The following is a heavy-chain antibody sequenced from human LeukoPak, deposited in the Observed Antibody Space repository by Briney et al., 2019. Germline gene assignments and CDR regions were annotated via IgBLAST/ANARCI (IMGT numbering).Heavy chain of an antibody. CDR3: AREVEATPYYFDY. D-gene: IGHD1-26*01. Sequence: SETLSLTCTVSGYSISSGYYWGWIRQPPGKGLEWIGSIYHSGSTYYNPSLKSRVTISVDTSKDQFSLKLSSVTAADTAVYYCAREVEATPYYFDYWGQGTLVTVS. CDR2: IYHSGST. V-gene: IGHV4-38-2*02. CDR1: GYSISSGYY. J-gene: IGHJ4*02.